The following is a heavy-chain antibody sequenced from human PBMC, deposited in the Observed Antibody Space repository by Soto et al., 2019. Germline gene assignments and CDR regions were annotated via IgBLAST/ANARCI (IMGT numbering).Heavy chain of an antibody. V-gene: IGHV1-69*02. Sequence: QVQLVQSGAEVKKPGSSVKVSCKTSGGTFSTFTINWVRQAPGQGLEWMGRIIPILRIPNYAQRFQGRVTITADKSTSTACMELSSLTSEDTAVYYCARAPSSSNWYYFDYWGQGTLVTVSS. J-gene: IGHJ4*02. CDR1: GGTFSTFT. CDR3: ARAPSSSNWYYFDY. CDR2: IIPILRIP. D-gene: IGHD6-13*01.